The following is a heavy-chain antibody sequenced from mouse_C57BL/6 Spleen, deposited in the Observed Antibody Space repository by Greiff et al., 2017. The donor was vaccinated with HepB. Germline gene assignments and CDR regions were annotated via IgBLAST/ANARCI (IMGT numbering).Heavy chain of an antibody. CDR3: ARWVGDY. Sequence: VKLMESGPELVKPGASVKISCKASGYAFSSSWMNWVKQRPGKGLEWIGRIYPGDGDTNYNGKFKGKATLTADKSSSTAYMQLSSLTSEDSAVYFCARWVGDYWGQGTTLTVSS. D-gene: IGHD1-1*01. J-gene: IGHJ2*01. V-gene: IGHV1-82*01. CDR1: GYAFSSSW. CDR2: IYPGDGDT.